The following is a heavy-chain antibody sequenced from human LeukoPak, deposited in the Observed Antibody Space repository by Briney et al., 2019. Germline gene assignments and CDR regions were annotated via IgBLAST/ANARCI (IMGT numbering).Heavy chain of an antibody. CDR1: GFTFSIYS. J-gene: IGHJ3*02. CDR2: IYSGGST. D-gene: IGHD6-13*01. CDR3: ASSSTGSSSWYSDAFDI. V-gene: IGHV3-66*01. Sequence: GGSLRLSCAASGFTFSIYSLNWVRQAPGKGLEWVSVIYSGGSTYYADSVKGRFTISRDNSKNTLYLQMNSLRAEDTAVYYCASSSTGSSSWYSDAFDIWGQGTMVTVSS.